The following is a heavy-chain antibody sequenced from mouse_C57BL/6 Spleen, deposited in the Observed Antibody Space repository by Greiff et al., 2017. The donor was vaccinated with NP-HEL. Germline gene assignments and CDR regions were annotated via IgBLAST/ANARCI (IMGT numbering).Heavy chain of an antibody. CDR2: IYPGDGDT. CDR1: GYAFSSSW. D-gene: IGHD1-1*01. CDR3: ARTNDYYGSRGDYFDY. J-gene: IGHJ2*01. V-gene: IGHV1-82*01. Sequence: QVQLQQSGPELVKPGASVKISCKASGYAFSSSWMNWVKQRPGKGLEWIGRIYPGDGDTNYNGKFKGKATLTADKSSSTAYMQLSSLTSEDSAVYFCARTNDYYGSRGDYFDYWGQGTTLTVSS.